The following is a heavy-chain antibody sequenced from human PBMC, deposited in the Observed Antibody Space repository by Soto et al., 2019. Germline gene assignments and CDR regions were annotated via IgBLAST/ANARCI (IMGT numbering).Heavy chain of an antibody. D-gene: IGHD3-10*01. CDR3: AKDRFFNYYGLTGALDV. Sequence: SGWSLRLSCAASGFTFSSYAMSWVRQAPGKGLEWVSAISGSGGSTYYADSVKGRFTISRDNSKNTLYLQMNSLRAEDTAVYYCAKDRFFNYYGLTGALDVWCQGKRVTVSS. CDR1: GFTFSSYA. J-gene: IGHJ6*02. V-gene: IGHV3-23*01. CDR2: ISGSGGST.